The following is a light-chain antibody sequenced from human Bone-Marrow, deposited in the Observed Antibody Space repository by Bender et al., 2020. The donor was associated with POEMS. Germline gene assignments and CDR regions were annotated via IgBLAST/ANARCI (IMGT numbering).Light chain of an antibody. V-gene: IGLV1-44*01. J-gene: IGLJ3*02. CDR1: SSNIGTNP. CDR3: AAWEDSLNGWV. Sequence: QSVLTQPPSASGTPGQRVTISCSGSSSNIGTNPVNWYQQLPGTAPKLPIYINNQRPSGVPDRFSGSKSGTSASLAISGLQSEDEADYHCAAWEDSLNGWVFGGGTKLTVL. CDR2: INN.